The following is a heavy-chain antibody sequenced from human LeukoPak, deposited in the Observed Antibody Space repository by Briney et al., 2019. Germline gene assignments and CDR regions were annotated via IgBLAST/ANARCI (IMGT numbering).Heavy chain of an antibody. Sequence: GGSLRLSCAASGFTFSGSAMHWVRQASGKGLEWVGRIRSKGNNYATAYAASVKGRFTISRDDSKNTAYLQMNSLKTEDTAVCYCTRHYYDPHDYWGQGTLVTVSS. CDR3: TRHYYDPHDY. CDR1: GFTFSGSA. J-gene: IGHJ4*02. D-gene: IGHD3-22*01. V-gene: IGHV3-73*01. CDR2: IRSKGNNYAT.